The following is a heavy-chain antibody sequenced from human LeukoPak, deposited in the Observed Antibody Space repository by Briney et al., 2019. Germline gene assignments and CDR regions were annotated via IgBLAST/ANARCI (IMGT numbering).Heavy chain of an antibody. CDR2: INSDGSST. V-gene: IGHV3-74*01. CDR3: ASIEYYYDSSGYYYPDDY. Sequence: GGSLRLSCAASGFTFSSYWMHWVRQAPGKGLVWVSRINSDGSSTSYADSVKGRFTISRDNAKNTLYLQMNSLRAEDTAVYYCASIEYYYDSSGYYYPDDYWGQGTLVTVPS. CDR1: GFTFSSYW. D-gene: IGHD3-22*01. J-gene: IGHJ4*02.